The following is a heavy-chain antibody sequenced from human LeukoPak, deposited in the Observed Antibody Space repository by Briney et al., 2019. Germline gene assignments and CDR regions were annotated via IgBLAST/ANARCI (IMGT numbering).Heavy chain of an antibody. CDR2: IYYSGST. J-gene: IGHJ5*02. D-gene: IGHD6-13*01. CDR1: GGSISSGGYY. V-gene: IGHV4-31*03. CDR3: ARVAAGNALGNWFDP. Sequence: SQTLSLTCTVSGGSISSGGYYWSWIRQHPGKGLEWIGYIYYSGSTYYNPSLKSRVTISVDTSKNQFSLKLSSVTAADTAVYYCARVAAGNALGNWFDPWGQGTLVTVSS.